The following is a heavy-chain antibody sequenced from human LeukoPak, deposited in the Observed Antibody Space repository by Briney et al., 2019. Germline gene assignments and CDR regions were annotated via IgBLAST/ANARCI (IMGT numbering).Heavy chain of an antibody. J-gene: IGHJ4*02. Sequence: ASVKVSCKTSGYTFTRNDINWVRQATGQGLEWMGWMNPNSGNSGYAQKFQGRVTITRDNSISTAYMELNSLTSEDAAVYYCARAISDSTGYYAYYFDSWGQGTLVTVSS. D-gene: IGHD3-22*01. V-gene: IGHV1-8*03. CDR1: GYTFTRND. CDR2: MNPNSGNS. CDR3: ARAISDSTGYYAYYFDS.